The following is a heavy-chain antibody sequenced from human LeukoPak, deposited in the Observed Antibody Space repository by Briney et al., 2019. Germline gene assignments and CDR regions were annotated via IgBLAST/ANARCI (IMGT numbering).Heavy chain of an antibody. CDR2: IYYSGST. CDR3: ARRGGDYSIDY. V-gene: IGHV4-38-2*01. J-gene: IGHJ4*02. D-gene: IGHD4-17*01. Sequence: SETLSLTCAVSGYSISSGYYWGWIRQPPRKGLEWIGSIYYSGSTYYNPSLKSRVTISVDTSKNQFSLKVSSVPAADTAVYYCARRGGDYSIDYWGQGTLVTVSS. CDR1: GYSISSGYY.